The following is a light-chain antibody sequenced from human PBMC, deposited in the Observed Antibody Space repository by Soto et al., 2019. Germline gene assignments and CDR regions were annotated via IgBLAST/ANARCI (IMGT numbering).Light chain of an antibody. CDR3: QQRSNWPIT. CDR1: QSVSSY. J-gene: IGKJ5*01. V-gene: IGKV3-11*01. Sequence: EIVLTQSPATLSLSPGARAPLSCRASQSVSSYLAWYQQKPGQAPRLLIYDASNRATGIPARFSGSGSGTEFTLTISSLQSEDFAVYYCQQRSNWPITFGQGTRLEIK. CDR2: DAS.